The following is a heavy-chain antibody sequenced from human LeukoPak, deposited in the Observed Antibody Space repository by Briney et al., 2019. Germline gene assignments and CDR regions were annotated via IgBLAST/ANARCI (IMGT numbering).Heavy chain of an antibody. D-gene: IGHD2-8*01. J-gene: IGHJ3*02. CDR3: ARDSTQYDNGVYFDVHDI. V-gene: IGHV3-21*01. CDR1: GFTFNSYS. CDR2: ISSSSGYI. Sequence: GGSLRLSCAASGFTFNSYSMNWVRQTPGKGLEWVSSISSSSGYINYADSVKGRFTVSRDNAKNSLYLQMNSLRAEDTAVYYCARDSTQYDNGVYFDVHDIWGQGTMVTVSS.